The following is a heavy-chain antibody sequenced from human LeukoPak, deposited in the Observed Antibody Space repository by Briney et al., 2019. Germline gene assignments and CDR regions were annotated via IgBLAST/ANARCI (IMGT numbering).Heavy chain of an antibody. V-gene: IGHV4-59*12. CDR2: IYYTGTT. D-gene: IGHD5-24*01. Sequence: PSETLSLTCTVSRGSISTYYWNWIRQPPRKGLEWIGYIYYTGTTDYNPSLKSRVTMSVDASKNQISLKLSSVTAADTALYYCAGYTRDGHKQRDYWGQGNLVTVSS. J-gene: IGHJ4*02. CDR1: RGSISTYY. CDR3: AGYTRDGHKQRDY.